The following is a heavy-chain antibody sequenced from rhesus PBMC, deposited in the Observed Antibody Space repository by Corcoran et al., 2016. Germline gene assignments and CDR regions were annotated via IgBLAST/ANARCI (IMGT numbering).Heavy chain of an antibody. Sequence: QVQLQESGPGLVKPSETLSLTCAASGASISSYWWSWIRQPPGKGLELIGEINGNSASTYDNPSRKSRVTISEDASKNQFSLKLSSVTAADTAVYYCARGYSSGWYDPINSLDVWGRGVLVTVSS. CDR3: ARGYSSGWYDPINSLDV. J-gene: IGHJ5-2*02. CDR2: INGNSAST. V-gene: IGHV4-80*01. D-gene: IGHD6-31*01. CDR1: GASISSYW.